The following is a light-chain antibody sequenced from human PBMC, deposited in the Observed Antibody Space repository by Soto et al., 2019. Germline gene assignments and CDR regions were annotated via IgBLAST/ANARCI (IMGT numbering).Light chain of an antibody. Sequence: IHLHQAQSSRSASVAYRVTISFRASQGISSYLAWYQQKPGKAPKLLIYAASTLQSEFPSRFSGSGSGTDFTLTISSLQPEDFATYYCQQLNSYATFGGGTNVDIK. CDR3: QQLNSYAT. CDR1: QGISSY. CDR2: AAS. V-gene: IGKV1-9*01. J-gene: IGKJ4*01.